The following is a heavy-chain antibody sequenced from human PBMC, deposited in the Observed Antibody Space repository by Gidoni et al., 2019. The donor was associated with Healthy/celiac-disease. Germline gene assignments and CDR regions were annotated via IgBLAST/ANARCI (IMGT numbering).Heavy chain of an antibody. D-gene: IGHD2-15*01. CDR1: GVSFSGYY. V-gene: IGHV4-34*01. Sequence: VQLQQWGAGLLKPSEPLSLTCAVYGVSFSGYYWSWIRQPPGKGLEWIGEINHSGSTNYNPSLKSRVTISVDTSKNQFSLKLSSVTAADTAVYYCARGTRFKCSGGSGPDYWGQGTLVTVSS. CDR3: ARGTRFKCSGGSGPDY. J-gene: IGHJ4*02. CDR2: INHSGST.